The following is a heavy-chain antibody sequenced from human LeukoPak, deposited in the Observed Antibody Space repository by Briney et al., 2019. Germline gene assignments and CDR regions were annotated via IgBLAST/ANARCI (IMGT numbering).Heavy chain of an antibody. V-gene: IGHV3-30-3*01. CDR1: GFTFSSYA. D-gene: IGHD6-19*01. Sequence: SGGSLRLSCAASGFTFSSYAMHWVRQAPGKGLEWVAVISYDGSNKYYADSVKGRFTISRDNSKNTLYLQMNSLRAEDTAVYYCARDVPAVAGTSSGDYWGQGTLVTVSS. CDR3: ARDVPAVAGTSSGDY. J-gene: IGHJ4*02. CDR2: ISYDGSNK.